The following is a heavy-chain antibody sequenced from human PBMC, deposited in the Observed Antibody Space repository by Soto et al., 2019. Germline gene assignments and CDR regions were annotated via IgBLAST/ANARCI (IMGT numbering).Heavy chain of an antibody. CDR2: IIPSFGTA. CDR1: GGTFSSYA. CDR3: AAGITMIVVVITSEGHAFDI. V-gene: IGHV1-69*01. D-gene: IGHD3-22*01. J-gene: IGHJ3*02. Sequence: QVQLVQSGAEVKKPGSSVKVSCKASGGTFSSYAISWVRQAPGQGLEWMGGIIPSFGTANYAQKFQGRVTITADESTSTAYMELSSLRSEDTAVYYCAAGITMIVVVITSEGHAFDIWGQGTMVTVSS.